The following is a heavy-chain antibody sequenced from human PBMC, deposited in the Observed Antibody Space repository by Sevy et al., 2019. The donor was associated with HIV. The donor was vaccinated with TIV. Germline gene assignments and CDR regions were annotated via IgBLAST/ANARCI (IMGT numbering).Heavy chain of an antibody. D-gene: IGHD1-7*01. CDR2: LSSSTSTI. Sequence: GGSLRLSCAASGFSFSGYNMNWVRQAPGKGLEWVSYLSSSTSTIHYGDSVKGRFTISRDNAKNSLFLQMNSLRDEDTAVYYGARDSSWNYDSYCYVMDVWGQGTTVTVSS. CDR3: ARDSSWNYDSYCYVMDV. V-gene: IGHV3-48*02. J-gene: IGHJ6*02. CDR1: GFSFSGYN.